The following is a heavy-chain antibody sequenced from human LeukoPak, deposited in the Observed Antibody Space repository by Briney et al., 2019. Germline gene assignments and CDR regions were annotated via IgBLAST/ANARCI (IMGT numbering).Heavy chain of an antibody. CDR3: ARGLRDWNYDY. CDR1: GFTFSSYA. D-gene: IGHD1-7*01. Sequence: PGGSLRLSCASSGFTFSSYAVSWVRQAPGKGLEWVSYITSSGSTIYYADSVKGRFTISRDNAKNSLYLQMNSLRAEDTAVYYRARGLRDWNYDYWGQGTLVTVSS. CDR2: ITSSGSTI. J-gene: IGHJ4*02. V-gene: IGHV3-48*03.